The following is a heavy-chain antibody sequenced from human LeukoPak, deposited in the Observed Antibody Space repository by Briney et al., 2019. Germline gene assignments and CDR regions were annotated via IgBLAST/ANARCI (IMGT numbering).Heavy chain of an antibody. D-gene: IGHD3-3*01. Sequence: GASVKVSCKASGYTFAGHFIHWIRQAPGQGLEWMGGIDPSSGGTDYAQKFQGRITMSRDTSVNTVYVELSRLKYDDTAIYYCARVAISAVINAWFDPWGQGTLVSVFS. CDR3: ARVAISAVINAWFDP. V-gene: IGHV1-2*02. CDR1: GYTFAGHF. J-gene: IGHJ5*02. CDR2: IDPSSGGT.